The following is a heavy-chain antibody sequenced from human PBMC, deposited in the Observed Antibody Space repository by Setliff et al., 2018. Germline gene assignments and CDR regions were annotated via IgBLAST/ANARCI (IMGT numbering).Heavy chain of an antibody. J-gene: IGHJ6*03. CDR3: ARDLRTGTTVFYYYYYMDV. CDR1: GGSISSSSYY. D-gene: IGHD1-7*01. Sequence: SETLSLTCTVSGGSISSSSYYWGWIRQPPGKGLEWIGSIYYNGSTYYNPSLKSRVTISVDTSKNQFSLKLSSVTAADTAVYYCARDLRTGTTVFYYYYYMDVWGKGTTVTVSS. CDR2: IYYNGST. V-gene: IGHV4-39*07.